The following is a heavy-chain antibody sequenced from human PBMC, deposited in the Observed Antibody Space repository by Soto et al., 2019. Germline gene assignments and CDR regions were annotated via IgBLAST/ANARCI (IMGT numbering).Heavy chain of an antibody. J-gene: IGHJ5*02. Sequence: PSETLSLTCPVSGCSISSYYWSWIRQPPGKGLEWIGYIYYSGSTNYNPSLKSRVTISVDTSKNQFSLKLSSVTAADTAVYYCARAVEMATISFDPWGQGTLVTVSS. CDR3: ARAVEMATISFDP. V-gene: IGHV4-59*01. D-gene: IGHD5-12*01. CDR2: IYYSGST. CDR1: GCSISSYY.